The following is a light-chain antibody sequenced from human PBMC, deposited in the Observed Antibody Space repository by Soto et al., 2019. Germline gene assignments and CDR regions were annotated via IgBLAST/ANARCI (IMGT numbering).Light chain of an antibody. CDR1: RSLLHTDGDDY. J-gene: IGKJ4*01. CDR2: VAS. CDR3: MQSPQFPLT. V-gene: IGKV2D-29*01. Sequence: DVVMTQTPPSLSVTPGQPASISCKSSRSLLHTDGDDYLFWFLQKPGQPPQPLIYVASKRFSGFPARIGGSGSGTEFTLTSSRVEADDVGSYYCMQSPQFPLTFGGGTIV.